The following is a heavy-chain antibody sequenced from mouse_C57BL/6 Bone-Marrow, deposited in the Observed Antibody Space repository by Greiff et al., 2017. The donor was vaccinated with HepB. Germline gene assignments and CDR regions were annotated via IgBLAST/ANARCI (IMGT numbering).Heavy chain of an antibody. CDR3: AREMITTGYFDV. CDR2: IYPRSGNT. J-gene: IGHJ1*03. D-gene: IGHD1-1*01. V-gene: IGHV1-81*01. Sequence: QVQLQQSGAELARPGASVKLSCKASGYTFTSYGLSWVKQRTGQGLEWIGEIYPRSGNTYYNEKFKGKATLTADKSSSTAYMALRSLTSEDSAVYFCAREMITTGYFDVWGTGTTVTVSS. CDR1: GYTFTSYG.